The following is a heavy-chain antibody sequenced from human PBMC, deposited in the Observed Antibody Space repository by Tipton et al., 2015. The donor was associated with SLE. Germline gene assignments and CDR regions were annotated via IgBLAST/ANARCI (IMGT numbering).Heavy chain of an antibody. V-gene: IGHV4-39*01. Sequence: TLSLTCSISGSSITSSSHYWAWIRQPPGKGLEWIGSIFYTGTTYYNPSLKSRVTVSVETSKTLFSLKMGSVTAADTAMYYCARLSSGTGDFEHWGLGTLVVVSS. D-gene: IGHD7-27*01. CDR1: GSSITSSSHY. CDR2: IFYTGTT. J-gene: IGHJ4*02. CDR3: ARLSSGTGDFEH.